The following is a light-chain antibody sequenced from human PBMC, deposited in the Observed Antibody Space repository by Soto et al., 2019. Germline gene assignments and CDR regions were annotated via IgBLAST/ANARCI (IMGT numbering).Light chain of an antibody. CDR3: QHYGTSAL. CDR2: DTS. Sequence: PGERATLSCRTSQSVSSSCLAWYQQKPGQAPRLLIYDTSDRATGIPDRFSASGSGTDFTLTISRLEPEDFAVYYCQHYGTSALFGPGTKVDIK. J-gene: IGKJ3*01. V-gene: IGKV3-20*01. CDR1: QSVSSSC.